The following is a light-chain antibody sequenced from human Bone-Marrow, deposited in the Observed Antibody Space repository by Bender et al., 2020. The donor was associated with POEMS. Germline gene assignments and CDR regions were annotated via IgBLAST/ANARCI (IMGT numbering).Light chain of an antibody. CDR1: TGNIADNS. V-gene: IGLV6-57*02. J-gene: IGLJ3*02. CDR2: DVS. CDR3: QSYDNSLGGWV. Sequence: FMLTQPHSVSESPGKTVTISCTGSTGNIADNSVQWFQQRPGSAPKLMIYDVSTRPSGVPDRFSGSKSANTASLTISGLQAEDEADYYCQSYDNSLGGWVFGGGTKLTVL.